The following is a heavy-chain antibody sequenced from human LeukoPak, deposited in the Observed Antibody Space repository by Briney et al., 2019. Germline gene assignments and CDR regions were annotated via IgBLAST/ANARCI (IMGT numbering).Heavy chain of an antibody. J-gene: IGHJ4*02. D-gene: IGHD1-1*01. CDR1: GYTFTSYY. Sequence: ASVKVSCKASGYTFTSYYMHWVRQAPGQGLEWMGIINPSGGTTSYAQKFQGRVTMTRDTSTSTVYMELSSLRSEDTAVYYCATGDVTTGTKTALGYWGQGTLVTVSS. CDR2: INPSGGTT. CDR3: ATGDVTTGTKTALGY. V-gene: IGHV1-46*01.